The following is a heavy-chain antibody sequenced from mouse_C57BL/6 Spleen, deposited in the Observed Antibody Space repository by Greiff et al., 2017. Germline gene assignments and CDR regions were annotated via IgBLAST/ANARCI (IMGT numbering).Heavy chain of an antibody. CDR1: GYTFTSYG. J-gene: IGHJ2*01. Sequence: VQLQQSGAELVRPGASVKLSCKASGYTFTSYGISWVKQRPGQGLEWIGEIYPRSGNTYYNEKFKGKATLTADKSSSTAYMELRSLTSEDSAVYFCAKTAGRGGGYYFDYWGQGTTLTVSS. D-gene: IGHD4-1*01. CDR3: AKTAGRGGGYYFDY. CDR2: IYPRSGNT. V-gene: IGHV1-81*01.